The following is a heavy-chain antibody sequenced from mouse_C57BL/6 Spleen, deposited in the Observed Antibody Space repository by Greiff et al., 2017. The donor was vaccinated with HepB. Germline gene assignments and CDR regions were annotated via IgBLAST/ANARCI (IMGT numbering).Heavy chain of an antibody. CDR3: ARDTGTGFDY. D-gene: IGHD4-1*01. CDR2: ISYSGST. V-gene: IGHV3-1*01. J-gene: IGHJ2*01. CDR1: GYSITSGYD. Sequence: EVQRVESGPGMVKPSQSLSLTCTVTGYSITSGYDWHWIRHFPGNKLEWMGYISYSGSTNYNPSLKSRISITHDTSKNHFFLKLNSVTTEDTATYYCARDTGTGFDYWGQGTTLTVSS.